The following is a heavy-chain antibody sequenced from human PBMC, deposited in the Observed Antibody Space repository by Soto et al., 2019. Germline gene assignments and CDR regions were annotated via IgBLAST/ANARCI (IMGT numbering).Heavy chain of an antibody. J-gene: IGHJ4*02. D-gene: IGHD3-9*01. CDR1: EFSFRSYA. Sequence: PGWSLRLSCAASEFSFRSYAMHWIRQAAGEGLEWVAVISFDGNIIHYADSVKGRFIISRDNSKNTLYLQMHSLSGEDTAVYYCARTFDTITYYFDYWGQGTLVTVSS. V-gene: IGHV3-30-3*01. CDR2: ISFDGNII. CDR3: ARTFDTITYYFDY.